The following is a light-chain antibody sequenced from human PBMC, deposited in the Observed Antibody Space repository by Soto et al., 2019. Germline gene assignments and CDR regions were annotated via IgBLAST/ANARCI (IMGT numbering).Light chain of an antibody. CDR1: SSDVGGYNY. CDR3: SSYTSRSAEV. Sequence: QSVLTQPASVSGSPGQSITISCTGTSSDVGGYNYVSWYQQHPGKAPKLMIYDVSNRPSGVSKRFSGSKSGNTASLTISGLQAEDEDDYYRSSYTSRSAEVFGTGTKLTVL. V-gene: IGLV2-14*01. CDR2: DVS. J-gene: IGLJ1*01.